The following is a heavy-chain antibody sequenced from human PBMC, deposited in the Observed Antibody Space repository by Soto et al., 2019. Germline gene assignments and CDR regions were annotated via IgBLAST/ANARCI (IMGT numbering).Heavy chain of an antibody. D-gene: IGHD3-10*02. CDR2: ISNYNGDT. J-gene: IGHJ4*02. CDR1: GYTFTSYG. V-gene: IGHV1-18*01. CDR3: TRGGQLFAGNYFDY. Sequence: QVQLVQSGAEVKKPGASVKVSCKASGYTFTSYGISWVRQAPGQGLEWMGWISNYNGDTNYAQKLQGRVTMTTDTSTGTAYMELRSLKADDTAVYYCTRGGQLFAGNYFDYWGQGTLVTVSS.